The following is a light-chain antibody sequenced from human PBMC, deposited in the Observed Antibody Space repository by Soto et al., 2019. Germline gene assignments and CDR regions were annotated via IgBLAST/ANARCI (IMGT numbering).Light chain of an antibody. CDR2: GAS. V-gene: IGKV3-15*01. Sequence: EIVITHSPATVSFSPVERVTLSCRASQSVSSNLAWYQQKPGQAPRLLIYGASTRATDIPVRFSGSGSGTEFTLTISSLQSEDFAVYYCQQYNDWPRTFGQGTKVDIK. CDR1: QSVSSN. J-gene: IGKJ1*01. CDR3: QQYNDWPRT.